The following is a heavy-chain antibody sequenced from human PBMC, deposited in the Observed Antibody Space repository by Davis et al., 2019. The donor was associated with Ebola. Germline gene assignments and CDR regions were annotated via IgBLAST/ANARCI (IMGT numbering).Heavy chain of an antibody. CDR3: TKGSSGITYTLTQRYFDY. CDR2: ISYDGSNK. CDR1: GFTFSSYG. D-gene: IGHD3-10*01. J-gene: IGHJ4*02. V-gene: IGHV3-30*18. Sequence: GGSLRLSCAASGFTFSSYGMHWVRQAPGKGLEWVAVISYDGSNKYYADSVKGRFTISRDNSKSTLFLQMNNLRADDTAVYSCTKGSSGITYTLTQRYFDYWGQGTLVTVSS.